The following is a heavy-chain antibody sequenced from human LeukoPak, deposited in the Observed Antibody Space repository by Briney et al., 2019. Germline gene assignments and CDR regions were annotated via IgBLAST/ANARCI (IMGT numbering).Heavy chain of an antibody. CDR3: ARDRYYDTQYYYYYYMDV. Sequence: PSETLSLTCTVSGGSISSYYWSWIRQPAGKGLEWIGRIYTSGSTNYNPSLKSRVTMSVDTSKNQFSLKLSSVTAADTAVYYCARDRYYDTQYYYYYYMDVWGTGTTVTVSS. V-gene: IGHV4-4*07. CDR1: GGSISSYY. CDR2: IYTSGST. D-gene: IGHD3-22*01. J-gene: IGHJ6*03.